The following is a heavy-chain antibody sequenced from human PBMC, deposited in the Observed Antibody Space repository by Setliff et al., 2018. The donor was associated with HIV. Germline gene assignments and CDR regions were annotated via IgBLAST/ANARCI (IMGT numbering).Heavy chain of an antibody. CDR2: IYYSGST. Sequence: KTSETLSLTCSVSGGSISSSSYYWGWIRQPPGKGLEWIGSIYYSGSTYYNPSLKSRVTISVDTSKNQFSLKLSSVTAADTAVYYCARHQEDHYYGSGSYYKPFDYWGQGTLVTVSS. V-gene: IGHV4-39*01. J-gene: IGHJ4*02. CDR3: ARHQEDHYYGSGSYYKPFDY. CDR1: GGSISSSSYY. D-gene: IGHD3-10*01.